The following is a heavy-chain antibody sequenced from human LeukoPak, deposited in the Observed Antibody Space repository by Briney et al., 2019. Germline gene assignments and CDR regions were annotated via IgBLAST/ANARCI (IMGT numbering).Heavy chain of an antibody. CDR1: GFTVSSNY. CDR2: IYSGGST. J-gene: IGHJ3*02. CDR3: ASYSSSHAFDI. Sequence: GGSLRLSCAASGFTVSSNYMSWVRQAPGKGLEWVSVIYSGGSTYYADSVKGRFTISRDNSKNTLYLQMNSLRAEDTAVYYCASYSSSHAFDIWGQGTMATVSS. V-gene: IGHV3-53*01. D-gene: IGHD6-6*01.